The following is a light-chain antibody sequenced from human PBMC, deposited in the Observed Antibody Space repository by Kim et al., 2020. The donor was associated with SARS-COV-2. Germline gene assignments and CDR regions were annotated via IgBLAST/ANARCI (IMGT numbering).Light chain of an antibody. CDR3: GTWDSSLSAWV. J-gene: IGLJ3*02. Sequence: QSVLTQPPSMSAAPGQKVTISCSGGNSNIGNNYVSWYQHLPGTAPKLLIYDNNKRPSGIPDRFSGSKSGTSATLGMTGVQTGDEADYYCGTWDSSLSAWVFGGGTQLTVL. V-gene: IGLV1-51*01. CDR2: DNN. CDR1: NSNIGNNY.